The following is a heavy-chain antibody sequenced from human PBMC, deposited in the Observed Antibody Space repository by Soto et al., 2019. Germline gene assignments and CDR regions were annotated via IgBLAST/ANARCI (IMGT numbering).Heavy chain of an antibody. CDR2: IYYSGST. J-gene: IGHJ5*02. CDR3: ARHRVGNTYYDFWSGYYTHKNWFDP. D-gene: IGHD3-3*01. Sequence: TSETLSLTCTVSGGSISSSSYYWGWIRQPPGKGLEWIGSIYYSGSTYYNPSLKSRVTISVDTSKNQFSLKLSSVTAADTAVYYCARHRVGNTYYDFWSGYYTHKNWFDPWGQGTLVTVSS. V-gene: IGHV4-39*01. CDR1: GGSISSSSYY.